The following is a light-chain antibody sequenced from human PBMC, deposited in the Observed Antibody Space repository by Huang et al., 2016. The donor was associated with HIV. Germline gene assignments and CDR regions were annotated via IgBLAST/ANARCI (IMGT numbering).Light chain of an antibody. V-gene: IGKV1-9*01. J-gene: IGKJ1*01. Sequence: IQLTQSPSSLSASVGDRVTITCRASQGISSYLAWYQQKPGKAPKLLIYAASTLQSGVPSRFSVSGSGTDFTLTISSLQPEDFATYYCQQLNSYPWTFGQGTKVEIK. CDR1: QGISSY. CDR2: AAS. CDR3: QQLNSYPWT.